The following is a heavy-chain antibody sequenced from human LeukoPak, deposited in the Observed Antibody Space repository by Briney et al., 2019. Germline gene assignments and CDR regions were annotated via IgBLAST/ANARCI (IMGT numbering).Heavy chain of an antibody. CDR1: GYTFTSYD. J-gene: IGHJ4*02. V-gene: IGHV1-8*01. CDR2: MNPNSGNT. D-gene: IGHD6-13*01. CDR3: ARGPLAAARTHY. Sequence: ASVKVSCKASGYTFTSYDINWVRQATGQGLEWMGWMNPNSGNTGYAQKFQGRVTMTRNTSISTAYMELSSLRSEDTAVYCCARGPLAAARTHYWGQGTLVTVSS.